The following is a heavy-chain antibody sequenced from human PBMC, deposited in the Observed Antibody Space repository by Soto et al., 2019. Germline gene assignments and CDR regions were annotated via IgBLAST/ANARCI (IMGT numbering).Heavy chain of an antibody. D-gene: IGHD3-22*01. V-gene: IGHV3-30-3*01. CDR3: ARGGYYYDSSGYHRLDAFDI. Sequence: QVQLVESGGGVVQPGRSLRLSCAASGFTFSSYAMHWVRQAPGKGLEWVAVISYDGSNKYYADSVEGRFTISRDNSKNTLYLQMNSLRAEDTAVYYCARGGYYYDSSGYHRLDAFDIWGQGTMVTVSS. CDR2: ISYDGSNK. CDR1: GFTFSSYA. J-gene: IGHJ3*02.